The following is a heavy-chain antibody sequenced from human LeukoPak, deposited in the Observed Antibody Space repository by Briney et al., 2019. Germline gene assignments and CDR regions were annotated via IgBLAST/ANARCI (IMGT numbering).Heavy chain of an antibody. CDR3: ARQTIAAAGSGWFDP. CDR1: GGSISSGSYY. Sequence: PSETLSLTCTVSGGSISSGSYYWRWIRQPAGKGLEWIGRIYTSGSTNYNPSLKSRVTISVDTSKNQFSLKLSSVTAADTAVYYCARQTIAAAGSGWFDPWGQGTLVTVSS. J-gene: IGHJ5*02. V-gene: IGHV4-61*02. D-gene: IGHD6-13*01. CDR2: IYTSGST.